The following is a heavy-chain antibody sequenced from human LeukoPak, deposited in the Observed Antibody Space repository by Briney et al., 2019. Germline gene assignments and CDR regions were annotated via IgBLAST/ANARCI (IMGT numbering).Heavy chain of an antibody. D-gene: IGHD3-9*01. CDR1: GYTFTSYD. V-gene: IGHV1-8*01. Sequence: ASVKVSCKASGYTFTSYDINWVRQATGQGLEWMGWMNPNSGNTGYAQKFQGRVTMTEDTSTDTAYMALSSLRSEGTDVYYCATGQGNVLRYFDWFLYWGQGTPVHVSS. CDR3: ATGQGNVLRYFDWFLY. J-gene: IGHJ4*03. CDR2: MNPNSGNT.